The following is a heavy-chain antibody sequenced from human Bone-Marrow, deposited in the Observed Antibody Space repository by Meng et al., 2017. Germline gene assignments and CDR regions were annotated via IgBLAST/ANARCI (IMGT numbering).Heavy chain of an antibody. CDR1: GFTFSSYD. D-gene: IGHD6-13*01. J-gene: IGHJ3*02. V-gene: IGHV3-7*01. CDR3: ARWYSSSWYLNPDAFDI. Sequence: GESLKISCAASGFTFSSYDMHWVRQTPGKGLEWVANIKQDGSEKYYVDSVKGRFTISRDNAKNSLYLQMNSLRAEDTAVYYCARWYSSSWYLNPDAFDIWGQGTMVTVSS. CDR2: IKQDGSEK.